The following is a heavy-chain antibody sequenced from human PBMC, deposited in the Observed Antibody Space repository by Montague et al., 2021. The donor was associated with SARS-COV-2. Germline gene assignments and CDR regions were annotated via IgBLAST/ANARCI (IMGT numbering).Heavy chain of an antibody. CDR3: ARGTKSLFTYDYDSSGYACDY. CDR1: SGSFSGYY. D-gene: IGHD3-22*01. CDR2: INHSGST. V-gene: IGHV4-34*01. Sequence: SETLSLTCAVYSGSFSGYYWSWIRQPPGKGLEWIGEINHSGSTWYNPSLKSRVTISVDTSKNQFSLKLSSVTAADTAVYYCARGTKSLFTYDYDSSGYACDYWGQGTLVTVSS. J-gene: IGHJ4*02.